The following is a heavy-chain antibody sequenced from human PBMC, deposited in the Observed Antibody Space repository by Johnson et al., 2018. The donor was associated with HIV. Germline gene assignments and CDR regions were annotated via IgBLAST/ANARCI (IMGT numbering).Heavy chain of an antibody. CDR1: RFTFSSYA. CDR3: AKNWDAAADRVVDAFDF. CDR2: ISGSGGST. V-gene: IGHV3-23*01. J-gene: IGHJ3*01. D-gene: IGHD2-15*01. Sequence: EVQLLESGGGLVQPGGSLRLSCAAPRFTFSSYAMTWVRQAPGKGLEWVSAISGSGGSTYYADSVKGRFTISRDNSKNTLYLQMNSLRAEETAVYYCAKNWDAAADRVVDAFDFWGQGTLVTVSS.